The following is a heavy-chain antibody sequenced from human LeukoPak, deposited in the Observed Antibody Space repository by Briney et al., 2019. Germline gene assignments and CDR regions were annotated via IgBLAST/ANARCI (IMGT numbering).Heavy chain of an antibody. CDR1: GFTFSSDA. CDR3: ARDRTSGGWYTYYYYYGMDV. J-gene: IGHJ6*02. Sequence: GGSLRLSCAASGFTFSSDAMHWVRQAPGKGLEWVAVISYDGSNKYYADSVKGRFTISRDNSKNTLYLQMNSLRAEDTAVYYCARDRTSGGWYTYYYYYGMDVWGQGTTVTVSS. D-gene: IGHD6-19*01. V-gene: IGHV3-30-3*01. CDR2: ISYDGSNK.